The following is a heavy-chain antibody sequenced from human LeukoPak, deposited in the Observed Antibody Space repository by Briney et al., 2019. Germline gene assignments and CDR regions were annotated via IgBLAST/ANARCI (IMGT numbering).Heavy chain of an antibody. V-gene: IGHV3-53*05. D-gene: IGHD6-13*01. J-gene: IGHJ6*02. CDR1: GFTVSSNY. Sequence: GGSLRLSCAASGFTVSSNYMSWVRQAPGKGLEWVSVIYSGGSTYYADSVKGRFTISRDNSKNTLYLQMNSLRAEDTAVYYCARDHGYSSLLGYYYYGMDVWGQGTTVTVSS. CDR2: IYSGGST. CDR3: ARDHGYSSLLGYYYYGMDV.